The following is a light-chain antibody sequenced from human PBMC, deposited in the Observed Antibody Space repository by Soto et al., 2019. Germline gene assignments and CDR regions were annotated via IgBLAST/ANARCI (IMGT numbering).Light chain of an antibody. J-gene: IGKJ2*01. V-gene: IGKV3-20*01. Sequence: EIVLTQSPGTLSLSPGDRATLSCRASQRLTTSYLAWYQQKAGQAPSLLIYDASRRASGISDRFSGSGSGTDFTLTISSLEPEDFAVYYCQQYVSSPYTFGQGTKLEI. CDR2: DAS. CDR1: QRLTTSY. CDR3: QQYVSSPYT.